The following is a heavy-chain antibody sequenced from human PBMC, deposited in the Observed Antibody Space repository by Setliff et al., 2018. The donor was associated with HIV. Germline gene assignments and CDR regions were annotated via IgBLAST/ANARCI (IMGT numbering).Heavy chain of an antibody. CDR1: GYTLTDYY. Sequence: ASVKVSCKASGYTLTDYYVQWVRQAPGQGLEWMGWINPNSGGTNYAQKFQGRVTMTRDTSISTAYMELSRLRSDDTAVYYCARDGRHDRNRWYVTHQYFKHWGQGTLVTVSS. D-gene: IGHD2-15*01. V-gene: IGHV1-2*02. J-gene: IGHJ1*01. CDR2: INPNSGGT. CDR3: ARDGRHDRNRWYVTHQYFKH.